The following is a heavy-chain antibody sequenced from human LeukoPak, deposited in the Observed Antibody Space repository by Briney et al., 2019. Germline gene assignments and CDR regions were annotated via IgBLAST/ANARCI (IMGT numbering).Heavy chain of an antibody. CDR2: ISSSGSTI. Sequence: KAGGSLRLSCAASGFTFSDYYMSWIRQAPGKGLEWVSDISSSGSTIYYADSVKGRFTISRDNAKNSLYLQMNSLRAEDTAVYYCARTDIVVVPAAIYRYYYYGMDVWGQGTTVTVSS. V-gene: IGHV3-11*01. CDR1: GFTFSDYY. D-gene: IGHD2-2*02. CDR3: ARTDIVVVPAAIYRYYYYGMDV. J-gene: IGHJ6*02.